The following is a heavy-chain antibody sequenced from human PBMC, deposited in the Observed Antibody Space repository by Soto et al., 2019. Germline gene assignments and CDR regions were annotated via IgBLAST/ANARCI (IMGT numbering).Heavy chain of an antibody. Sequence: PGGSLRLSCAASGFTFSSYDMHWVRQATGKGLEWVSAIGTAGDTYYPGSVKGRFTISRENAKNSLYLQMNSLRAGDTAVYYCARSCETNAFDIWGQGTMVTVSS. V-gene: IGHV3-13*01. CDR1: GFTFSSYD. CDR2: IGTAGDT. J-gene: IGHJ3*02. D-gene: IGHD2-15*01. CDR3: ARSCETNAFDI.